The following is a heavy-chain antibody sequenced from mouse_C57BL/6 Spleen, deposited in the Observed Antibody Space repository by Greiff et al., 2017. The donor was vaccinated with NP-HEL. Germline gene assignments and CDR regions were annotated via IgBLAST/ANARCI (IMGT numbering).Heavy chain of an antibody. J-gene: IGHJ4*01. Sequence: EVMLVESGGGLVQPGGSLKLSCAASGFTFSDYYMYWVRQTPEKRLEWVAYISNGGGSTYYPDTVKGRFTISRDNAKNTLYLQMSRLKSEDTAMYYCARHVRLRRAMDYWGQGTSVTVSS. D-gene: IGHD1-1*01. V-gene: IGHV5-12*01. CDR1: GFTFSDYY. CDR3: ARHVRLRRAMDY. CDR2: ISNGGGST.